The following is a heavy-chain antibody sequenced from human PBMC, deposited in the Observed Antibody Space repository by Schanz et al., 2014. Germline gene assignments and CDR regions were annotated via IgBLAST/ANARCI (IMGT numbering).Heavy chain of an antibody. CDR2: ISNDGSIK. J-gene: IGHJ6*02. CDR1: GFTFSDHY. CDR3: AKGMGYCSGGTCYDYYYYGLDV. D-gene: IGHD2-15*01. V-gene: IGHV3-30*18. Sequence: QVQLVESGGGVVQFGRSLRLSCAASGFTFSDHYMDWVRQAPGKGLEWVALISNDGSIKYYADSVKGRFTISRDNSENTLYLQMNSLSADDTAVFYCAKGMGYCSGGTCYDYYYYGLDVWGQGTTXTVSS.